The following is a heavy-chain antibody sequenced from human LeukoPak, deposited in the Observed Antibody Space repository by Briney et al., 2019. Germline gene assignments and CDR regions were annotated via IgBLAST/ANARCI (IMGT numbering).Heavy chain of an antibody. CDR1: GFTFSDYY. CDR3: ARTRKNYYDSSGLFDY. D-gene: IGHD3-22*01. Sequence: GGSLRLSCAASGFTFSDYYMSWIRQAPGKGLEWVSYISSSGSTKYSADSVKGRFTISRDNAKNSLFLQTKSLRAEDTAVYYCARTRKNYYDSSGLFDYWGQGTLVTVSS. J-gene: IGHJ4*02. V-gene: IGHV3-11*01. CDR2: ISSSGSTK.